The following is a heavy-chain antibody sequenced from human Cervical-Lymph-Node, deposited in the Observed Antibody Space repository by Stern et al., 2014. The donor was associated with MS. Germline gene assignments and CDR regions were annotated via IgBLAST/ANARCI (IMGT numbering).Heavy chain of an antibody. Sequence: QMQLMESGAEVQKPASSVKVSCKASGDTFSSYAIDWVRQVPGQGLEWMGGITPVFGTTTYAQKFQGRVTITADKSTNTAYMELMTLRSEDTAVYYCARGGGLVGYFDYWGQGTLVSVSS. CDR1: GDTFSSYA. CDR2: ITPVFGTT. CDR3: ARGGGLVGYFDY. J-gene: IGHJ4*02. D-gene: IGHD1-26*01. V-gene: IGHV1-69*06.